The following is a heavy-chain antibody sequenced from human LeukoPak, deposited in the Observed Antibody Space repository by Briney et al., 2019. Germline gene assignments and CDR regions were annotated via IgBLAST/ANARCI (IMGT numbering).Heavy chain of an antibody. D-gene: IGHD2/OR15-2a*01. J-gene: IGHJ4*02. V-gene: IGHV3-23*01. Sequence: PGGSLRLSCAASGFTFSSYAMSWVRQAPGKGLEWVSAISDSGGSTNYADSVKGRFTISRDNSKSALYLQMNSLKAEDTAIYYCAKGRPGGAVLAAYFDYWGQGTLLTVSS. CDR1: GFTFSSYA. CDR2: ISDSGGST. CDR3: AKGRPGGAVLAAYFDY.